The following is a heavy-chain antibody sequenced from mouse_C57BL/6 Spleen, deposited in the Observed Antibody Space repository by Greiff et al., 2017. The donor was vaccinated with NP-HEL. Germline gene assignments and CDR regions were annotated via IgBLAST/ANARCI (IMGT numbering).Heavy chain of an antibody. CDR1: GFTFSDYY. Sequence: EVMLVESGGGLVQPGGSLKLSCAASGFTFSDYYMYWVRQTPEKRLEWVAYISNGGGSTYYPDTVKGRFTISRDNAKNTLYLQMSRLKSEDTAMYYCARQGNSWYFDVWGTGTTVTVSS. J-gene: IGHJ1*03. V-gene: IGHV5-12*01. D-gene: IGHD2-1*01. CDR2: ISNGGGST. CDR3: ARQGNSWYFDV.